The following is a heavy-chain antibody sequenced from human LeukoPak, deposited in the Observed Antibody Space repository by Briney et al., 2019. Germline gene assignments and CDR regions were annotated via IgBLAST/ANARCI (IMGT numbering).Heavy chain of an antibody. CDR2: ISGSGGST. V-gene: IGHV3-23*01. CDR1: GFTFSSYA. J-gene: IGHJ4*02. CDR3: AKGPRPYYYDSSGYFDY. Sequence: GGSLRLSCAASGFTFSSYAMSWVRQAPGKGLEWVSAISGSGGSTYYADSVKGRFTISRDNSKNTLYLQMNSLRAEDTAVYYCAKGPRPYYYDSSGYFDYWGQGTLVTVSS. D-gene: IGHD3-22*01.